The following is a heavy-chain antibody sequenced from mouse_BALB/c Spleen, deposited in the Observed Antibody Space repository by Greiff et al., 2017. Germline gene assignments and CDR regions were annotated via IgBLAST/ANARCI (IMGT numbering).Heavy chain of an antibody. D-gene: IGHD4-1*01. V-gene: IGHV5-9*03. CDR1: GFTFSSYT. CDR3: AITGPYAMDY. Sequence: EVMLVESGGGLVKPGGSLKLSCAASGFTFSSYTMSWVRQTPEKRLEWVATISSGGGNTYYPDSVKGRFTISRDNAKNNLYLQMSSLRSEDTALYYCAITGPYAMDYWGQGTSVTVSS. CDR2: ISSGGGNT. J-gene: IGHJ4*01.